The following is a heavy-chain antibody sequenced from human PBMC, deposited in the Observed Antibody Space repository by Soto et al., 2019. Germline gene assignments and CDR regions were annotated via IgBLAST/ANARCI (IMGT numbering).Heavy chain of an antibody. Sequence: QITLKESGPTLVKPTQTLTLTCTFSGLSLSTSGVAVGWIRQPPGKALEWLALIHWDDDKHYSPSLKSRLTITKDTSKNQVVLTMTNMDPVDTAKYYCANSRKWFGELNVDYWGQGTLVTVSS. V-gene: IGHV2-5*02. CDR1: GLSLSTSGVA. CDR3: ANSRKWFGELNVDY. CDR2: IHWDDDK. D-gene: IGHD3-10*01. J-gene: IGHJ4*02.